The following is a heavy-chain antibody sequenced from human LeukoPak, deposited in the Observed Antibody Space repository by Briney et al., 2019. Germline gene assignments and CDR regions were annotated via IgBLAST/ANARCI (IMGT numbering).Heavy chain of an antibody. CDR2: IYHGGNA. Sequence: SETLSLTCTVSGGSISSGGYFWSWIRQNPGKGLEWIGYIYHGGNAYYNPSLKSRVTISVDTSKNQFSLTLSSVTAADTAMYYCARVRYYGSGEEIDPWGQGTLVTVSS. D-gene: IGHD3-10*01. J-gene: IGHJ5*02. CDR3: ARVRYYGSGEEIDP. CDR1: GGSISSGGYF. V-gene: IGHV4-31*03.